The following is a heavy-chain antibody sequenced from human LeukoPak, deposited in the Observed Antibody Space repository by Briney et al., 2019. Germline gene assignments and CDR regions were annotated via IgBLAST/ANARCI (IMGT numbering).Heavy chain of an antibody. CDR3: ASPPSVVPAAEYYFDY. J-gene: IGHJ4*02. V-gene: IGHV1-69*06. D-gene: IGHD2-2*01. Sequence: SVTVSCKASGGTFSSYAISWVRQAPGQGLEWMGGIIPIFGTANYAQKFQGRVTITADKSTSTAYMELSSLRSEDTAVYYYASPPSVVPAAEYYFDYWGQGTLVTVSS. CDR2: IIPIFGTA. CDR1: GGTFSSYA.